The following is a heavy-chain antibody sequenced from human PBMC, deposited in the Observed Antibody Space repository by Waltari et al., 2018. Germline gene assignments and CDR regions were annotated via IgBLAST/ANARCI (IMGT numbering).Heavy chain of an antibody. J-gene: IGHJ3*02. CDR1: GGTFTSYS. Sequence: EVQLVESGGSLVHQGGPLRLSCASSGGTFTSYSLNWFRQAPGKGLEWVAYIGSSGNTFFADSVKGRFTISRDNAKNSLYLQMYSLTDGDTAVYYCARDHAWAFDIWGQGTMVTVSS. CDR2: IGSSGNT. V-gene: IGHV3-48*02. CDR3: ARDHAWAFDI. D-gene: IGHD2-2*01.